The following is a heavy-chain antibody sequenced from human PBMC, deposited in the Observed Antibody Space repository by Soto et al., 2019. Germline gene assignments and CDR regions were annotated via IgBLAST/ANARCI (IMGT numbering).Heavy chain of an antibody. Sequence: VGSLRLSCAASGFTFSSYAMSWVRQAPGKGLEWVSAISGSGGSTYYADSVKGRFTISRDNSKNTLYLQMNSLRAEDTAVYYCAKGGVVLGPSPRGWIDYWGQGTLVTVSS. D-gene: IGHD2-15*01. CDR1: GFTFSSYA. CDR3: AKGGVVLGPSPRGWIDY. V-gene: IGHV3-23*01. CDR2: ISGSGGST. J-gene: IGHJ4*02.